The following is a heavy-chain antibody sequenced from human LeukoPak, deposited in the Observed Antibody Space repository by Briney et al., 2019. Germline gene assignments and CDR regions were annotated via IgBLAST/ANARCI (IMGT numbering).Heavy chain of an antibody. V-gene: IGHV3-30*02. Sequence: GGSLRLSCAASGFIFNTYGMHWVRQAPGKGLEWVAFIRNDGSDKYYAVSVKGRFTISRDNSKNTLYLQMNNLRVEDTALYYCAKDRAYGQFLWGNDYWGQGTLVTVSS. D-gene: IGHD2-21*01. CDR1: GFIFNTYG. CDR2: IRNDGSDK. J-gene: IGHJ4*02. CDR3: AKDRAYGQFLWGNDY.